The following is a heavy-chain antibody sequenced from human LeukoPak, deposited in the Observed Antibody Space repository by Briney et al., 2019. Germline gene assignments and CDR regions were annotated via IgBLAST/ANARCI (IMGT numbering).Heavy chain of an antibody. CDR2: IFYSGST. CDR3: ARDHYGVATTILIRYFDY. Sequence: SETLSLTCIVSGGSISSGTYYWGWIRQPPGKGLEWIGTIFYSGSTYYNPSLKSRVTISVDTSKNQFSLKLSSVAAADTAVYYCARDHYGVATTILIRYFDYWGQGTLVTVSS. CDR1: GGSISSGTYY. D-gene: IGHD5-12*01. J-gene: IGHJ4*02. V-gene: IGHV4-39*07.